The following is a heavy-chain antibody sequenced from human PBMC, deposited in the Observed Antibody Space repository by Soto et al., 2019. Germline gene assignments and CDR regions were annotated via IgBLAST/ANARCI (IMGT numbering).Heavy chain of an antibody. J-gene: IGHJ4*02. CDR1: GFTFNIYS. CDR2: MSRSSRYI. D-gene: IGHD2-15*01. Sequence: GSLILSCSASGFTFNIYSMNWVRQAPGKGLEWVSSMSRSSRYIYYADSVKGRFTISRDNAKNSVYLQMNSLRAEDTAVYYCARDGGVAATLANYFDYWGQGTLVTVSS. CDR3: ARDGGVAATLANYFDY. V-gene: IGHV3-21*01.